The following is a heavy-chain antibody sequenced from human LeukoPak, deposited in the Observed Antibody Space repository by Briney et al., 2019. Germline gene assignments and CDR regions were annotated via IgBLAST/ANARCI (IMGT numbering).Heavy chain of an antibody. D-gene: IGHD3-10*01. CDR3: ARARASSILWFGELMGSFDY. CDR1: GFTFSSYA. V-gene: IGHV3-23*01. CDR2: ISGSGGST. J-gene: IGHJ4*02. Sequence: GGSLRLSCAASGFTFSSYAMSWVRQAPGKGLEWVSAISGSGGSTYYADSVKGRFTISRDNSKNTLYLQMNSLRAEDTAVYYCARARASSILWFGELMGSFDYWGQGTLVTVSS.